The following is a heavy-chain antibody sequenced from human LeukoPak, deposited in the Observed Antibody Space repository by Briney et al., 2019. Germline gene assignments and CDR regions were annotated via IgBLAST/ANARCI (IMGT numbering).Heavy chain of an antibody. D-gene: IGHD3-22*01. CDR2: INPNSGGT. CDR1: GYAFTAYY. J-gene: IGHJ4*02. Sequence: ASVKVSCKASGYAFTAYYMHWVRQAPGQGLEWMGWINPNSGGTNYAQRFQGRVTMTRDTSISTVYVEVTRLGSDDTAVYYCARYDSTGPLPDYWGQGTLVTVSS. CDR3: ARYDSTGPLPDY. V-gene: IGHV1-2*02.